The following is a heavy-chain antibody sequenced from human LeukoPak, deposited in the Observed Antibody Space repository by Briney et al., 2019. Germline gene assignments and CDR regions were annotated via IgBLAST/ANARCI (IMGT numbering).Heavy chain of an antibody. V-gene: IGHV4-4*07. Sequence: SETLSLTCTVSGGSISSYYWSWIRQPAGKGLVWIGRIYTSGSTNYNSSLKSRVTMSVDPSKNQFSLKLSSVTAADTAVYYCARETAAGYWYFDLWGRGTLVTVPS. CDR2: IYTSGST. D-gene: IGHD6-25*01. CDR1: GGSISSYY. J-gene: IGHJ2*01. CDR3: ARETAAGYWYFDL.